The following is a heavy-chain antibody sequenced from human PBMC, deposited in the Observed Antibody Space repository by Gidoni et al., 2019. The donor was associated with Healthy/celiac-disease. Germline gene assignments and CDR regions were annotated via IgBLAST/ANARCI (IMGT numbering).Heavy chain of an antibody. V-gene: IGHV1-69*01. D-gene: IGHD3-10*01. Sequence: QVQLVQSGAEVKKPGSSVKVSCRASGGTFSSYAISWVRQAPGQGLEWMGGIIPIFGTANYAQKFQGRVTITADESTSTAYMELSSLRSEDTAVYYCARGRSNRTMYYGSGSYPYYFDYWGQGTLVTVSS. CDR3: ARGRSNRTMYYGSGSYPYYFDY. CDR2: IIPIFGTA. CDR1: GGTFSSYA. J-gene: IGHJ4*02.